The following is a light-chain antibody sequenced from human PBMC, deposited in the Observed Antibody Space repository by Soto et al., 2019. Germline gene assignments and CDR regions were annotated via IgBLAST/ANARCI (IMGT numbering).Light chain of an antibody. J-gene: IGLJ1*01. CDR1: SSNIGAGYE. Sequence: QSVLTQPPSVSEAPGQRVTISCTGSSSNIGAGYEAHWYQQVPGTAPKLLIYENNNRPSGVPDRFSGSKSGTSASLAITGLQAEDEAKYYCQPYDSSLSGYVFGTGTKLTVL. V-gene: IGLV1-40*01. CDR2: ENN. CDR3: QPYDSSLSGYV.